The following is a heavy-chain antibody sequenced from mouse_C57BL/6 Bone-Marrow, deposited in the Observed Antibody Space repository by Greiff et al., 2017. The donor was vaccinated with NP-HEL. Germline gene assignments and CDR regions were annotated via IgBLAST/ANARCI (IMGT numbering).Heavy chain of an antibody. J-gene: IGHJ4*01. CDR1: GYTFTSYW. D-gene: IGHD1-1*01. V-gene: IGHV1-74*01. CDR3: AKGTTVVENYAMDY. Sequence: QVQLQQPGAELVKPGASVKVSCKASGYTFTSYWMHWVKQRPGQGLEWIGRIHPSDSDTNYNQKFKGKATLTVDKSSSTAYMQISSLTSEDSAVYYCAKGTTVVENYAMDYWGQGTSVTGSS. CDR2: IHPSDSDT.